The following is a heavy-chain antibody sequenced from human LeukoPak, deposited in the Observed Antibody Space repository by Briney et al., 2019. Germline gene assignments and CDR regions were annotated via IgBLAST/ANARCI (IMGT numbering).Heavy chain of an antibody. V-gene: IGHV3-66*01. CDR1: GLTVSSNY. D-gene: IGHD4-17*01. CDR2: IYSGGTT. Sequence: GGSLRLSCVVSGLTVSSNYMSWVRQAPGKGLEWVSVIYSGGTTNYADSVKGRFIVYRDNSKNTLYLQMNSLRAEDTAVYYCASKLTTGYWGQGTLITVSS. J-gene: IGHJ4*02. CDR3: ASKLTTGY.